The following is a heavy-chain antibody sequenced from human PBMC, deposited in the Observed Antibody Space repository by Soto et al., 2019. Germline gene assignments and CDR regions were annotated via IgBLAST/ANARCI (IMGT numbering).Heavy chain of an antibody. V-gene: IGHV3-30*04. CDR1: GFSLSTNT. J-gene: IGHJ4*02. CDR2: ISNDGRRK. D-gene: IGHD2-15*01. Sequence: PGGSLRLSCAASGFSLSTNTMHWVRQVPGKGLEWVASISNDGRRKYYADFVKGRFTISRDTANNILYLEMNSLRAEDTSLYYCARVVTAMTYDFWGQGTQVTVSS. CDR3: ARVVTAMTYDF.